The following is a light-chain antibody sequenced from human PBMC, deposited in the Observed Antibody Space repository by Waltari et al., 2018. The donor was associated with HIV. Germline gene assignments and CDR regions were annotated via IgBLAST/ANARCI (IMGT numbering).Light chain of an antibody. Sequence: DIVMIQSPDSLAVSLGARATINCKSSRSVLYRSNDKNYFAWYQPKPGHPPKFLIYWGSMRESGVPDRFSGSGSGTDFTLTITSLQAEDVGFYYCQQYYSSPLTFGGGTLLEIK. CDR3: QQYYSSPLT. J-gene: IGKJ4*01. CDR2: WGS. CDR1: RSVLYRSNDKNY. V-gene: IGKV4-1*01.